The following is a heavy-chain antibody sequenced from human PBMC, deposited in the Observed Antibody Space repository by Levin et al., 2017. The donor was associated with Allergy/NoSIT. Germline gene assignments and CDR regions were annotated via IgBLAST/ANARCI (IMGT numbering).Heavy chain of an antibody. CDR3: AKEEGPYGY. Sequence: PPGGSLRLSCAASGFTFSNYAMSWVRQAPGKGLEWVSAISDSSSNTYYADSVKGRFTISRDNSKNTLYLQMNSLRAEDTAIYYCAKEEGPYGYWGQGTLVTVSS. D-gene: IGHD4-17*01. CDR2: ISDSSSNT. J-gene: IGHJ4*02. CDR1: GFTFSNYA. V-gene: IGHV3-23*01.